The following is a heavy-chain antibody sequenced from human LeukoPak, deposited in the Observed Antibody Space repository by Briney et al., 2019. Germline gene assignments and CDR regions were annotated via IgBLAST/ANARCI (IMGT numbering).Heavy chain of an antibody. CDR2: IYYSGST. V-gene: IGHV4-59*08. D-gene: IGHD3-10*01. J-gene: IGHJ3*02. CDR1: GGSISNYY. CDR3: ARVITLVRGDAFDI. Sequence: SETLSLTCTVSGGSISNYYWSWMRQPPGKGLEWIGYIYYSGSTNYNPSLRSRVTISVDTSKNQFSLNLSSVTAADTAIYYCARVITLVRGDAFDIWGQGTMVSVSS.